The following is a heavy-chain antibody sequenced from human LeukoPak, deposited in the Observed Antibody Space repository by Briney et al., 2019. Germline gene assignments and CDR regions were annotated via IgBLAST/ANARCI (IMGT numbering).Heavy chain of an antibody. Sequence: GGSLRLSCAASGFTFSDYYMSWIRQAPGKGLEWFSYISSSGSIIYYADSVKGRFTISRDNAKNSLYLQMNSLRAEDTAVYYCARDSSSSYYYYYYMDVWGKGTTVTVSS. V-gene: IGHV3-11*01. CDR3: ARDSSSSYYYYYYMDV. D-gene: IGHD6-6*01. CDR1: GFTFSDYY. CDR2: ISSSGSII. J-gene: IGHJ6*03.